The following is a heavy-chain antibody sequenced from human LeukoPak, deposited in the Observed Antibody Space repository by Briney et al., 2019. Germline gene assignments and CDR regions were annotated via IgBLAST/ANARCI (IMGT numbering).Heavy chain of an antibody. CDR3: ARGYWRLRFLGWEMNWFDP. J-gene: IGHJ5*02. CDR2: MNPNSGNT. D-gene: IGHD3-3*01. Sequence: GASVKVSCKASGYTFTSYDINWVRQATGQGLEWMGWMNPNSGNTGYAQKFQGRVTMTRNTSISTAYMELSSLRSEDTAVYYCARGYWRLRFLGWEMNWFDPWGQGTLVTVSS. V-gene: IGHV1-8*01. CDR1: GYTFTSYD.